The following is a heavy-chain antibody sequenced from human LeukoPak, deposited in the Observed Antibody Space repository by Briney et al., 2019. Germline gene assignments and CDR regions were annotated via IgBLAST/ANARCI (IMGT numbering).Heavy chain of an antibody. D-gene: IGHD5-18*01. CDR3: GKTTVGYSSGQKPAWPVDF. CDR2: IFGSGGSP. CDR1: GFTFGSHA. J-gene: IGHJ4*02. V-gene: IGHV3-23*01. Sequence: GGSLRLSCEASGFTFGSHAMYWVRQAPGKGLEWVAGIFGSGGSPHYADSVKGRFTIPRDNPRNTVYLQINSLRDDDTAVYYCGKTTVGYSSGQKPAWPVDFWGQGTLVTVSS.